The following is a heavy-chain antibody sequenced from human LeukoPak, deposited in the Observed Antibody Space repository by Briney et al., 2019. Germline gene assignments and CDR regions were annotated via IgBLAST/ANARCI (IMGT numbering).Heavy chain of an antibody. CDR1: GFTFSNYW. Sequence: GGSLRLSCAASGFTFSNYWMDWVRQSPGRGLEWVANIKEDGSDKYYVDSVKGRFTISRDNAKNSLYLQMNSLRAEDTAVYYCARNSGWFRFDYWGQGTLVTVSS. CDR3: ARNSGWFRFDY. J-gene: IGHJ4*02. V-gene: IGHV3-7*03. D-gene: IGHD6-19*01. CDR2: IKEDGSDK.